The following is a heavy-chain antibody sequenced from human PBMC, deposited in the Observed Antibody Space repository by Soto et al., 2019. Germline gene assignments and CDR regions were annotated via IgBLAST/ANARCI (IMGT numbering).Heavy chain of an antibody. Sequence: QVQLVESGGGVVQPGRSLRLACAASGFTFSSYAMHWVRQAPGKGLEWGAVISYDGSNKYYADSVKGRFTISRDNSKNTLYLQMNSLRAEDTAVYYCARSITIFGVVNWYFDLWGRGTLVTVSS. CDR3: ARSITIFGVVNWYFDL. CDR1: GFTFSSYA. D-gene: IGHD3-3*01. J-gene: IGHJ2*01. CDR2: ISYDGSNK. V-gene: IGHV3-30-3*01.